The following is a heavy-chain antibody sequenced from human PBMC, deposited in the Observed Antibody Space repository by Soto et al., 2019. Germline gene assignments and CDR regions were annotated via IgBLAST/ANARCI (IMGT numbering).Heavy chain of an antibody. CDR1: GYSFTSYW. CDR3: SSNLLGITGTKDAFEI. J-gene: IGHJ3*02. D-gene: IGHD1-7*01. Sequence: PGESLKISCKGSGYSFTSYWISWVRQMPGKGLEWMGRIDPSDSYTNYSTSFQGHVTISADKSISTAYLQWSSLKASDTAMYYCSSNLLGITGTKDAFEIWGQGTMVTVSS. V-gene: IGHV5-10-1*01. CDR2: IDPSDSYT.